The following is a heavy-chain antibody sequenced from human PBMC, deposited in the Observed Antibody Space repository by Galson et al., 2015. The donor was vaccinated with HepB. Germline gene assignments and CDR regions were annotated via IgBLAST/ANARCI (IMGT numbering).Heavy chain of an antibody. Sequence: PALVKPTQTLTLTCTFSGFSLSGSGVGVGWIRQPPGKALEWLALIYWDEDKRYSPSLKSRLTITKDTSKNQVVLTMTNMDPVDTATYYCAHSIHCTATSCSRTKNWFDPWGQGTLVTVSS. D-gene: IGHD2-8*02. CDR2: IYWDEDK. CDR3: AHSIHCTATSCSRTKNWFDP. J-gene: IGHJ5*02. CDR1: GFSLSGSGVG. V-gene: IGHV2-5*02.